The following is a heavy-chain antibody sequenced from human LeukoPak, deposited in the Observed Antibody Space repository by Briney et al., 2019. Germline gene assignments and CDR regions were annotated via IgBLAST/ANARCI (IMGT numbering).Heavy chain of an antibody. CDR3: AKGPQLNSGYHPDY. CDR2: ITGSDDRT. D-gene: IGHD3-22*01. Sequence: GGSLRLSCGASGFTFSSAAMTWVRQAPGRGLEWVSTITGSDDRTYYADSVKGRFTISRDYSRNMLHLQMNGLRVEDTAMYYCAKGPQLNSGYHPDYWGQGTLVTVSS. J-gene: IGHJ4*02. CDR1: GFTFSSAA. V-gene: IGHV3-23*01.